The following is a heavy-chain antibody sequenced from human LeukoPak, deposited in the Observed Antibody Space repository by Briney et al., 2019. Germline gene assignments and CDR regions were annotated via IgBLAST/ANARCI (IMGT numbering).Heavy chain of an antibody. Sequence: TGGSLRLSCAASGFTFSSYAMSWVRQAPGKGLEWVSAISGSGGSTYYANSVKGRFTISRDNSKNTLYLQMNSLRAEDTAVYYCARDKGTEGLLPRGDWYFDLWGRGTLVTVSS. CDR2: ISGSGGST. D-gene: IGHD3-3*01. CDR1: GFTFSSYA. J-gene: IGHJ2*01. V-gene: IGHV3-23*01. CDR3: ARDKGTEGLLPRGDWYFDL.